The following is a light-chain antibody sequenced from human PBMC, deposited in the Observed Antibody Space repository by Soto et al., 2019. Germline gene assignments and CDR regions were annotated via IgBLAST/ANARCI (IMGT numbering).Light chain of an antibody. CDR1: QSISSY. CDR3: QDSDRCPLT. J-gene: IGKJ4*02. CDR2: AAS. V-gene: IGKV1-39*01. Sequence: ITQTPCATSGAERDGVTMTCRASQSISSYLNWYQQKPGKAPKVLIYAASSLQSGVPSKFSGIGSGTDFTLSISSLQTEDVATHYIQDSDRCPLTIGGGTQLDI.